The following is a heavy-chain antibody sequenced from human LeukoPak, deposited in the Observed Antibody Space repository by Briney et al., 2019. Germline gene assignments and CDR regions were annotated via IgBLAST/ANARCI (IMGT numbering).Heavy chain of an antibody. CDR2: ISGSNDNT. J-gene: IGHJ4*02. Sequence: GGSLRLSCAASGFTFSSYAMSWVRQAPGKGLEWVSSISGSNDNTYYADSVKDRFTISRDNSKNTLSLQMNSLRAEDTAVYYCAKGRGTTVTSAANYWGQETLVTVSS. D-gene: IGHD4-17*01. CDR3: AKGRGTTVTSAANY. CDR1: GFTFSSYA. V-gene: IGHV3-23*01.